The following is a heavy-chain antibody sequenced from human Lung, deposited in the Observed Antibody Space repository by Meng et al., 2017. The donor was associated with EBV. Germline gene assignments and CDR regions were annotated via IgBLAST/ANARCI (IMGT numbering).Heavy chain of an antibody. J-gene: IGHJ4*02. D-gene: IGHD1-26*01. Sequence: EMKESSPGLGKPSETLSLTCTVSGGSISSYYWSWIRQPPGKGLEWIGYIYYSGSTNYNPSLKSRVTISVDTSKNQFSLKLSSVTAADTAVYYCARVRGWELLWGQGTLVTVSS. V-gene: IGHV4-59*13. CDR3: ARVRGWELL. CDR1: GGSISSYY. CDR2: IYYSGST.